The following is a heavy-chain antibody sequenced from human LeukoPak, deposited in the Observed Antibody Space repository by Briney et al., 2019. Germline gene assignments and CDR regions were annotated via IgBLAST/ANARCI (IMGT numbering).Heavy chain of an antibody. J-gene: IGHJ4*01. CDR1: GGSMTHNY. V-gene: IGHV4-59*01. Sequence: SETLSLSCTVSGGSMTHNYWSWMRQPPGKGLEWIGYVFYTGTTNYNPSLKSRVTISVDTSKNQFSLKLSSVTAADTAVYYCARVRDWNDLEYWGHGILVTVSS. CDR3: ARVRDWNDLEY. CDR2: VFYTGTT. D-gene: IGHD1-1*01.